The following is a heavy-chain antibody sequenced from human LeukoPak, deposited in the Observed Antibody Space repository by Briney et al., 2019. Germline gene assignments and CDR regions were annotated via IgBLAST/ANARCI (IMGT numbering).Heavy chain of an antibody. CDR1: GGSITSTNY. V-gene: IGHV4-4*02. J-gene: IGHJ4*02. CDR3: ARGMQQLYHFDS. D-gene: IGHD6-13*01. Sequence: SGTLSLTCGVSGGSITSTNYWTWVRQPPGKGLEWIGEVNLQGSTNYNPSLMGRVAISVDMSENHISLQLTSVTAADTAVYYCARGMQQLYHFDSWGRGTLVTVSS. CDR2: VNLQGST.